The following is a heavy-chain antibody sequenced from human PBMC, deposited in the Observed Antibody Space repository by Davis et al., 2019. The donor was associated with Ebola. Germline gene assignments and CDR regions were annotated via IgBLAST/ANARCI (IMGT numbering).Heavy chain of an antibody. CDR3: ARGLTGTSVDRLYY. CDR2: ISTSSDYI. V-gene: IGHV3-21*01. D-gene: IGHD1-7*01. J-gene: IGHJ4*02. Sequence: GGSLRLSCAASGFIFSEYSMNWVRQAPGKGLEWVSSISTSSDYIYYANSVKGRFTISRDNAKNSLYLQMNSLTVEDTAVYYCARGLTGTSVDRLYYWGQGTLVTVSS. CDR1: GFIFSEYS.